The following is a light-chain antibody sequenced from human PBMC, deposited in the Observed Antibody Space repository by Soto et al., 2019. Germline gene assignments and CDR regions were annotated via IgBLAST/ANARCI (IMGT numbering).Light chain of an antibody. V-gene: IGKV1-5*01. J-gene: IGKJ1*01. CDR2: HAS. CDR1: QSISNW. CDR3: QQYNSYSPWT. Sequence: DIQMTQSPSTLPASVGDRVTITCRASQSISNWLAWYQQKPGTAPKVLIYHASNLQSGVPSRFSGGGSGTEFILTISSLQPEDFATYFCQQYNSYSPWTFGQGTKVDIK.